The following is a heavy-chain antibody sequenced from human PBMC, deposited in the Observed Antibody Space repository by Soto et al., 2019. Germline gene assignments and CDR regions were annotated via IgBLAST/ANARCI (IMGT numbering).Heavy chain of an antibody. CDR2: IYYSGST. Sequence: PSETLSLTCTVSGGSITSSYWSWIRQPPGKGLEWIGFIYYSGSTNSNPSLRSRVTISLDTSKNQFSLKLSSVTAADTDMYYCAKHHCSSSTCYSSYYLDSWGHGILVTVSS. J-gene: IGHJ4*01. CDR3: AKHHCSSSTCYSSYYLDS. V-gene: IGHV4-59*08. CDR1: GGSITSSY. D-gene: IGHD2-2*01.